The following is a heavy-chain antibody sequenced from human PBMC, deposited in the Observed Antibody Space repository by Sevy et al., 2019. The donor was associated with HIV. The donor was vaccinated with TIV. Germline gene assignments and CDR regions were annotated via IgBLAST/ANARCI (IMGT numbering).Heavy chain of an antibody. CDR2: IYYSRST. CDR3: AGGYSHGYYYYYYMDV. Sequence: SETLSLTCAVSGGSISSSSYYWGWIRQPPGKGLEWIGSIYYSRSTYYNPSLKSRVTISVDTSKNQFSLKLSSVTAADTAVYYCAGGYSHGYYYYYYMDVWGKGTTVTVSS. CDR1: GGSISSSSYY. V-gene: IGHV4-39*01. D-gene: IGHD5-18*01. J-gene: IGHJ6*03.